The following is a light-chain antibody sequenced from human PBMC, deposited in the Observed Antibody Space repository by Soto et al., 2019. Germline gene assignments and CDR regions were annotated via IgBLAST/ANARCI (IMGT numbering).Light chain of an antibody. CDR3: MQGTHWPPYT. V-gene: IGKV2-30*01. CDR1: QSLVYLDGITY. J-gene: IGKJ2*01. CDR2: KVS. Sequence: DVVLTQSPLSLPVTLGQPASISCSSSQSLVYLDGITYLSWIQQRPGQSPRRLIYKVSKRDSGVPDRFSGSGSGTDFTLKISRVEAEDVGVYYCMQGTHWPPYTFGQGTKLEIK.